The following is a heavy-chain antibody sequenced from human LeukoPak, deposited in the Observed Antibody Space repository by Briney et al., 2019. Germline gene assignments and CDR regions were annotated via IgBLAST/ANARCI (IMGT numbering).Heavy chain of an antibody. J-gene: IGHJ4*02. V-gene: IGHV3-23*01. Sequence: GGCLRLSCAASGFTFSSYAMSWVRQAPGKGLEWVSAISTRGDNIYYADSVKGRFTISRDNSKNMLYLQMSSLRAEDTALYYCAKASAGYENFDYWGQGILVTVSS. D-gene: IGHD5-12*01. CDR1: GFTFSSYA. CDR3: AKASAGYENFDY. CDR2: ISTRGDNI.